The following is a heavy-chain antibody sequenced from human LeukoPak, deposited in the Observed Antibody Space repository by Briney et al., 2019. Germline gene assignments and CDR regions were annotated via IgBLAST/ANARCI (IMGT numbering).Heavy chain of an antibody. J-gene: IGHJ4*02. CDR1: QYSFSDYA. Sequence: GASVKVSCKASQYSFSDYAIHWVRQAPGQRLEWMGWIDAGNGRTKYSQSFQGRLTIIRDTSATTAYMELSGLTSEDTAVYYCAREIDRDDYNRFFDYWGQGTLVSVSS. D-gene: IGHD5-24*01. V-gene: IGHV1-3*01. CDR2: IDAGNGRT. CDR3: AREIDRDDYNRFFDY.